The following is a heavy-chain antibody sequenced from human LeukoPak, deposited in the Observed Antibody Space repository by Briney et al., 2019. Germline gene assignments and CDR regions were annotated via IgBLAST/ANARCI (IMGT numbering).Heavy chain of an antibody. J-gene: IGHJ4*02. CDR1: GGSINGYY. CDR3: AAEFDNEQWLDWDY. V-gene: IGHV4-59*01. Sequence: SETLSLTCTVSGGSINGYYWNWIRQAPGEGLEWIGYIHYRGSTNYNPSLKSRVTISVDTSENQFSLKLSSVTAADTAVYYCAAEFDNEQWLDWDYWGRGTLVTVSS. D-gene: IGHD6-19*01. CDR2: IHYRGST.